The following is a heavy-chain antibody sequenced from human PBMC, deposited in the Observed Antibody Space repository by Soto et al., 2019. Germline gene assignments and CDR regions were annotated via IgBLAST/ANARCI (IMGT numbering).Heavy chain of an antibody. CDR1: GGSFSGYY. CDR3: ARELRYFDWLGKGGGLNWFDP. J-gene: IGHJ5*02. Sequence: SETLSLTCAVYGGSFSGYYWSWIRQPPGKGLEWIGEINHSGSTNYNPSFKSRVTISVDTSKNQFSLKLSSVTAADTAVYYCARELRYFDWLGKGGGLNWFDPWGQGTLVTVSS. D-gene: IGHD3-9*01. CDR2: INHSGST. V-gene: IGHV4-34*01.